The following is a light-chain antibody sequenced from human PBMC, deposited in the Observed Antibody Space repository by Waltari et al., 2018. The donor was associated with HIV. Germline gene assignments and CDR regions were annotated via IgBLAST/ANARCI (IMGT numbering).Light chain of an antibody. V-gene: IGLV2-23*02. CDR2: EVT. Sequence: HSALTQPASVSGSPGQSITISCTGTSSDVGSYNLVSWYQQHPGKAPKLMIYEVTKRPSGVSNRFSGSKSGNTASLTISGLQAEDEGDYHCCSYAGTSILVFGGGTKLTVL. J-gene: IGLJ3*02. CDR1: SSDVGSYNL. CDR3: CSYAGTSILV.